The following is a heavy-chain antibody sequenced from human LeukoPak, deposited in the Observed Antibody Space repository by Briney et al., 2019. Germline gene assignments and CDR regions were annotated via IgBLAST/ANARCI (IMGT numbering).Heavy chain of an antibody. J-gene: IGHJ4*02. V-gene: IGHV3-49*04. CDR3: TRSVDGSDF. CDR2: IRSKTYGETT. CDR1: GFTFGDYA. Sequence: GGSLSLSCAASGFTFGDYAMSWVRQAPGKGLEWVGFIRSKTYGETTDYAASVHGRFTISRDDSKSFAYLQMNSLKSEDTGVYYCTRSVDGSDFWGQGTLVTVSS. D-gene: IGHD5/OR15-5a*01.